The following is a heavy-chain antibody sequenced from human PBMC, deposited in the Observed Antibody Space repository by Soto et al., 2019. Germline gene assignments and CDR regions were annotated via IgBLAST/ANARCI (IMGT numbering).Heavy chain of an antibody. V-gene: IGHV1-18*01. CDR2: ISAHRGNT. D-gene: IGHD1-26*01. Sequence: QVQLVQSGAEVKNPGASVKVSCKASGDTFSNYGISWVRQAPGQGPEWMGWISAHRGNTNYAQKFRGSVTMTTDTXXSTVYMEVRSLRENATAVYYCARDRDQWAQKYCDSWGQGTLVTVSS. CDR1: GDTFSNYG. CDR3: ARDRDQWAQKYCDS. J-gene: IGHJ4*02.